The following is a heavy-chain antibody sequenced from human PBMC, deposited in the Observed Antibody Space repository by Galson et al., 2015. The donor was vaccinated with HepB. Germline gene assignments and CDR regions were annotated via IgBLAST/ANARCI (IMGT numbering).Heavy chain of an antibody. D-gene: IGHD2-2*01. CDR3: ARRGGSTWFPGSGYFDL. Sequence: SLRLSCAASGFRFGNYWMHWVRQVPGKGLEWISRINTFGNEIKYADSVRGRFATSRDNAKNILYLQMYSPGAEDTGLYYCARRGGSTWFPGSGYFDLWGRGSLVTVSS. CDR1: GFRFGNYW. J-gene: IGHJ2*01. V-gene: IGHV3-74*03. CDR2: INTFGNEI.